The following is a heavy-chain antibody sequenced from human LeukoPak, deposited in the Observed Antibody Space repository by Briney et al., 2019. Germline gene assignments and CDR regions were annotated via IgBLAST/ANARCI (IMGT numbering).Heavy chain of an antibody. CDR2: ISGRGGST. Sequence: GGSLRLSCAASGFTFSSYAMSWVRQAPGKGLEWVSHISGRGGSTYYADSVKGRFTISRDNSKNTLYLQMNSLRAEDTAVYYCAKDLEGIATTRYYFDYWGQGTLVTVSS. CDR3: AKDLEGIATTRYYFDY. D-gene: IGHD1-1*01. CDR1: GFTFSSYA. J-gene: IGHJ4*02. V-gene: IGHV3-23*01.